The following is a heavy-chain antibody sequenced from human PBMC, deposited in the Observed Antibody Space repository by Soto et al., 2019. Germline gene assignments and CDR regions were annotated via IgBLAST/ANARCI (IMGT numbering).Heavy chain of an antibody. CDR3: ARDRILYYDSSGYYYQGATGWFDP. CDR1: GGSISSYY. J-gene: IGHJ5*02. D-gene: IGHD3-22*01. CDR2: IYYSGST. Sequence: SSETLSLTCTASGGSISSYYWSWIRQPPGKGLEWIGYIYYSGSTNYNPSLKSRVTISVDTSKNQFSLKLSSVTAADTAVYYCARDRILYYDSSGYYYQGATGWFDPWGQGTLVTVSS. V-gene: IGHV4-59*01.